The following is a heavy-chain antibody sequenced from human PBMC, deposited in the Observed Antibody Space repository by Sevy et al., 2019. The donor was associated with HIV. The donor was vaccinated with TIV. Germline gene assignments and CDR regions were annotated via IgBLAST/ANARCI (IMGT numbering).Heavy chain of an antibody. J-gene: IGHJ4*02. CDR3: ARAIGAATSY. V-gene: IGHV3-7*03. D-gene: IGHD2-15*01. Sequence: GSLRLSCAGSGFIFSGYWMHWVRQAPGKGLEWVANINEDGTTKYYLGSVKGRFTISRDNAKNSVFLQMNSLRVDDTAVYYCARAIGAATSYWGQGTLVTVSS. CDR2: INEDGTTK. CDR1: GFIFSGYW.